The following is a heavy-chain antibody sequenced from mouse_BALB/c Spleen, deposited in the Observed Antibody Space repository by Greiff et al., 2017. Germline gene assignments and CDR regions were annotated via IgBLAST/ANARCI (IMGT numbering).Heavy chain of an antibody. CDR3: ARGGLSYWYFDV. D-gene: IGHD3-3*01. Sequence: EVKLLESGGGLVQPGGSLKLSCAASGFDFSRYWMSWVRQAPGKGLEWIGEINPDSSTINYTPSLKDKFIISRDNAKNTLYLQMSKVRSEDTALYYCARGGLSYWYFDVWGAGTTVTVSS. CDR2: INPDSSTI. CDR1: GFDFSRYW. V-gene: IGHV4-1*02. J-gene: IGHJ1*01.